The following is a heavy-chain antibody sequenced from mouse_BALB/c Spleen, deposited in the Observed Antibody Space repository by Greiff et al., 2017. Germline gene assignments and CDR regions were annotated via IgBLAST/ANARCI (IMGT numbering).Heavy chain of an antibody. CDR2: ISSGGGST. D-gene: IGHD2-14*01. J-gene: IGHJ3*01. V-gene: IGHV5-12-1*01. Sequence: EVKLVESGGGLVKPGGSLKLSCAASGFAFSSYDMSWVRQTPEKRLEWVAYISSGGGSTYYPDTVKGRFTISRDNAKNTLYLQMSSLKSEDTAMYYCARPRYWFAYWGQGTLVTVSA. CDR3: ARPRYWFAY. CDR1: GFAFSSYD.